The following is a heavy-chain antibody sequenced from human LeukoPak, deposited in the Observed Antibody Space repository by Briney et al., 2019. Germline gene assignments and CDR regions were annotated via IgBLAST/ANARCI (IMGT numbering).Heavy chain of an antibody. V-gene: IGHV4-34*01. D-gene: IGHD3-10*01. Sequence: SETLSLTCAVYGGSFNGYYWSWIRQPPGKGLEWIGEINHSGSTNYNPSLKSRVTISVDTSKNQFSLKLSSVTAADTAVYYCASRGGSGSCSVDWGQGTLVTVSS. CDR3: ASRGGSGSCSVD. CDR1: GGSFNGYY. J-gene: IGHJ4*02. CDR2: INHSGST.